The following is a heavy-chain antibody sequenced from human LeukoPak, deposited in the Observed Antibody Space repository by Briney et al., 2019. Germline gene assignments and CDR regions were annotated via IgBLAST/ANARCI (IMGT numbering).Heavy chain of an antibody. Sequence: GASVKVSCKASGYTFTGYYMHWVRQAPGQGLEWMGRINPNSGGTNYAQKFQGRITMTKSTSISTAYMELSDLESEDTAVYYCARSPPDYGIDYWGQGTLVTVSS. V-gene: IGHV1-2*06. J-gene: IGHJ4*02. CDR3: ARSPPDYGIDY. CDR2: INPNSGGT. CDR1: GYTFTGYY. D-gene: IGHD4-17*01.